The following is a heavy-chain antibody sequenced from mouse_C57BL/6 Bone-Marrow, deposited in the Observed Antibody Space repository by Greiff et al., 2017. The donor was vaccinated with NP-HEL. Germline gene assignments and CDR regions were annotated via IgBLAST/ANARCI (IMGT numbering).Heavy chain of an antibody. D-gene: IGHD2-4*01. Sequence: EVHLVESGGGLVQPGGSLKLSCAASGFTFSDYYMYWVRQTPEKRLEWVAYISNGGGSTYYPDTVKGRFTISRDNAKNTLYLQMSRLKSEDTAMYYCARRNYDYGFAYWGQGTLVTVSA. CDR1: GFTFSDYY. J-gene: IGHJ3*01. CDR3: ARRNYDYGFAY. V-gene: IGHV5-12*01. CDR2: ISNGGGST.